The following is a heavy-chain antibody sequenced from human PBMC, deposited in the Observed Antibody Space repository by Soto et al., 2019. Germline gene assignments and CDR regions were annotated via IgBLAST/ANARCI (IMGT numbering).Heavy chain of an antibody. CDR2: IIPIFGTA. D-gene: IGHD6-19*01. CDR3: ARGLRAVAGSFIRFDP. CDR1: GGTFSSYA. J-gene: IGHJ5*02. V-gene: IGHV1-69*13. Sequence: VKVSCKASGGTFSSYAISWVRQAPGQGLEWMGGIIPIFGTANYAQKFQGRVTITADESTSTAYMELSSLRSEDTAVYYCARGLRAVAGSFIRFDPWGQGTLVTVSS.